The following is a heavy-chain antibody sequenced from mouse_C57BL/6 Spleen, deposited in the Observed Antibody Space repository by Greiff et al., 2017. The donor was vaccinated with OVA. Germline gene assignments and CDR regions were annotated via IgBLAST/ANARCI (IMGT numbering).Heavy chain of an antibody. V-gene: IGHV5-6*02. CDR1: GFTFSSYG. Sequence: EVKLVESGGDLVKPGGSLKLSCAASGFTFSSYGMSWVRQTPDKRLEWVATISSGGSYTYYPDSVKGRFTISRDNAKNTLYLQMSSLKSEDTAMYYCARRHGSSDWYFDVWGTGTTVTVSS. CDR3: ARRHGSSDWYFDV. CDR2: ISSGGSYT. D-gene: IGHD1-1*01. J-gene: IGHJ1*03.